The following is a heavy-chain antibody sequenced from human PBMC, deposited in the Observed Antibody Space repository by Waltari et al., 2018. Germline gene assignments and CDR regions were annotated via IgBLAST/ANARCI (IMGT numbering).Heavy chain of an antibody. CDR3: ARHRGIVVVTAIHYYGMDV. J-gene: IGHJ6*02. D-gene: IGHD2-21*02. Sequence: QLQLQESGPGLVKPSETLSLTCTVSGGSISSSSYYWGWIRQPPGKGLEWIGSIYYSGSTYYNPSLKSRVTISVDTSKNQFSLKLSSVTAADTAVYYCARHRGIVVVTAIHYYGMDVWGQGTTVTVSS. CDR2: IYYSGST. V-gene: IGHV4-39*01. CDR1: GGSISSSSYY.